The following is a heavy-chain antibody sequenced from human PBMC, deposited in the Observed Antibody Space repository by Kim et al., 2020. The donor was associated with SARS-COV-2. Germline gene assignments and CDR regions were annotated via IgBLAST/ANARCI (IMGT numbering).Heavy chain of an antibody. CDR2: IYYSGST. CDR3: ASSSPRTGDAFDI. Sequence: SETLSLTCTVSGGSISSGGYYWSWIRQHPGKGLEWIGYIYYSGSTYYNPSLKSRVTISVDTSKNQFSLKLSSVTAADTAVYYCASSSPRTGDAFDIWGQGTMVTVSS. J-gene: IGHJ3*02. D-gene: IGHD1-1*01. V-gene: IGHV4-31*03. CDR1: GGSISSGGYY.